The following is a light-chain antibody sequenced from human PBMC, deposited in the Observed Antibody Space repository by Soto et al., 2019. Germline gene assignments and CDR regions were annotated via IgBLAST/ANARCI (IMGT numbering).Light chain of an antibody. CDR3: QRCGSSPRT. Sequence: EIVLTQSPGTLSLSPGERATLSCRASQSVSSSYLAWYQQKPGQAPRLLMYDASSRATGIPDRFSGSGCGTDFALTISRLEPEDFAVYFCQRCGSSPRTFGQGTKLEIK. CDR2: DAS. J-gene: IGKJ1*01. V-gene: IGKV3-20*01. CDR1: QSVSSSY.